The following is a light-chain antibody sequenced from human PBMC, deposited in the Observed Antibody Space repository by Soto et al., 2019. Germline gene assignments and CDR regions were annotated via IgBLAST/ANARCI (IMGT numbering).Light chain of an antibody. CDR1: STDVGGDNY. V-gene: IGLV2-14*03. CDR3: NSYTGATTLRGV. CDR2: DVS. Sequence: QSALTQPASVSGSPGQSITISCTGTSTDVGGDNYVSWYQQYPGKAPKLIIYDVSSRPSGVSDRFSGSKSGNTASLTISGLQAEDEADYYCNSYTGATTLRGVFGVGTKVTAL. J-gene: IGLJ1*01.